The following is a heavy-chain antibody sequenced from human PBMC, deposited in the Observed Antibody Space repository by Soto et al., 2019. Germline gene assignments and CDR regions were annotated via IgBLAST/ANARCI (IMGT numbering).Heavy chain of an antibody. J-gene: IGHJ4*02. CDR1: GGSISSGDYY. V-gene: IGHV4-30-4*01. CDR2: IYYSGST. CDR3: AREKGAARAFDY. Sequence: TSETLSLTCTVSGGSISSGDYYWSWIRQPPGKGLEWIGYIYYSGSTYYNPSLKSRVTISVDTSKNQFSLKLSSVTAADTAVYYCAREKGAARAFDYWGQGTLVTVSS. D-gene: IGHD6-6*01.